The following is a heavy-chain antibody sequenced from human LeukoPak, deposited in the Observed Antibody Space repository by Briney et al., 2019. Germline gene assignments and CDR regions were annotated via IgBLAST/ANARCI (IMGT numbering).Heavy chain of an antibody. CDR1: GGSISSYY. CDR3: ARHMQRYSSSWYPFDY. D-gene: IGHD6-13*01. CDR2: IYYSGST. J-gene: IGHJ4*02. V-gene: IGHV4-59*08. Sequence: ASETLSLTCTVSGGSISSYYWSWIRQPPEKGLEWIGYIYYSGSTNYNPSLKSRVTISVDTSKNQFSLKLSSVTAADTAVYYCARHMQRYSSSWYPFDYWGRGTLVTVSS.